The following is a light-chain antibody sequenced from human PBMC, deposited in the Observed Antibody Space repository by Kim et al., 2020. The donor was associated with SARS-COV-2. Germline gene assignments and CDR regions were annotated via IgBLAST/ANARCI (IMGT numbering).Light chain of an antibody. V-gene: IGKV3-11*01. J-gene: IGKJ4*01. CDR2: DAS. CDR1: QNVTSY. Sequence: WSPGERATLSCRASQNVTSYLAWYQQKPGQAPRLLMYDASNRATGIPARFSGSGSGTDFTLTISSLEPEDFAIYYCQQRRNWPLTFGGGTKVDIK. CDR3: QQRRNWPLT.